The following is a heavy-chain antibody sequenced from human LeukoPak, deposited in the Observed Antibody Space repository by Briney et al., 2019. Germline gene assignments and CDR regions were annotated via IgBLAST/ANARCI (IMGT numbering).Heavy chain of an antibody. D-gene: IGHD4-17*01. Sequence: PGGSLRLSCAASGFTFSSYGMSWVRQAPGKGLEWVSAISGSGGSTYYADSVKGRFTISRDNSKNTLYLQMNSLRAEDTAVYYCAKQDTVTTLITYYFDYWGRGTLVTVSS. CDR1: GFTFSSYG. J-gene: IGHJ4*02. V-gene: IGHV3-23*01. CDR2: ISGSGGST. CDR3: AKQDTVTTLITYYFDY.